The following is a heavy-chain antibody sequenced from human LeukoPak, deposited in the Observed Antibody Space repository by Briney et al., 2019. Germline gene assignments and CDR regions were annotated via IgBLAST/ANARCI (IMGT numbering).Heavy chain of an antibody. V-gene: IGHV3-9*01. J-gene: IGHJ1*01. D-gene: IGHD6-19*01. CDR3: AKDSSNSGWYQYFQH. Sequence: PGGSLRLSCAASGFTFDDYAMHWVRQAPGKGLEWVSGISWNSGSIGYADSVKGRFTISRDNAKNSLYLQMNSLRAEDTALYYCAKDSSNSGWYQYFQHWGQGTLVTVSS. CDR2: ISWNSGSI. CDR1: GFTFDDYA.